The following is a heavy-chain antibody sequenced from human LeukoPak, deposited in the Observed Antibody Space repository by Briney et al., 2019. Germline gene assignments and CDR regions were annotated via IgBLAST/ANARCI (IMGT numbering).Heavy chain of an antibody. D-gene: IGHD1-26*01. Sequence: WGSLSLSCAASGFTVSSNYMSWVRQAPGKGLEWVSVIYSGGSTYYADSVKGRFTISRDNSKNTLYLQMNSLRAEDTAVYYCARSHSGTYSNAFDIWGQGTMVSVSS. CDR3: ARSHSGTYSNAFDI. CDR1: GFTVSSNY. J-gene: IGHJ3*02. V-gene: IGHV3-53*01. CDR2: IYSGGST.